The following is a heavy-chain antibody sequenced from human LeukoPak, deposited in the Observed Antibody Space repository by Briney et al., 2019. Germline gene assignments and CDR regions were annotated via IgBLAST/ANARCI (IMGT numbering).Heavy chain of an antibody. CDR3: ARMAYYYGSGSYHDY. CDR2: IIPIFGTA. Sequence: GASVSVSCKASVGTFSIYAISWVRQAPGQGLEWMGGIIPIFGTANYAQKFQGRVTITADESTSTAYMELSSLRSEDTAVYYCARMAYYYGSGSYHDYWGQGTLVTVSS. CDR1: VGTFSIYA. V-gene: IGHV1-69*13. J-gene: IGHJ4*02. D-gene: IGHD3-10*01.